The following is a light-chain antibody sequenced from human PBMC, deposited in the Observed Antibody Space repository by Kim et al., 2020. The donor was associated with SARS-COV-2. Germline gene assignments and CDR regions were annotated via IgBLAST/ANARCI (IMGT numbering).Light chain of an antibody. CDR2: GNS. V-gene: IGLV1-40*01. CDR1: SSNIGAGYD. CDR3: QSYDGSLSGSV. J-gene: IGLJ3*02. Sequence: RVTIACTGSSSNIGAGYDVHWYQQLPGTAPKLLIYGNSNRPSGVPDRFSGSKSGTSASLAITGLQAEDEADYYCQSYDGSLSGSVFGGGTQLTVL.